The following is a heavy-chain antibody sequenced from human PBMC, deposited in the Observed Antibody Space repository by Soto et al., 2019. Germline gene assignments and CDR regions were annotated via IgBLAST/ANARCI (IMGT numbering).Heavy chain of an antibody. J-gene: IGHJ4*02. Sequence: QVRLVQSGAEVNKPGASVKVSCKTSGYTFTSYFIHWVRQAPGQGPEWMGIINPSADSTNYAQKFQGRATVTRDTSTSTVYLELRSLRSEDTAVYYCATEYGGSRVFDHWGQGTLVTVSS. CDR3: ATEYGGSRVFDH. V-gene: IGHV1-46*01. CDR2: INPSADST. D-gene: IGHD1-26*01. CDR1: GYTFTSYF.